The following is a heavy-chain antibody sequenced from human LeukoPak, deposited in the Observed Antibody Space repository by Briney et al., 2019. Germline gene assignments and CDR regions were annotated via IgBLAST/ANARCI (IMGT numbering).Heavy chain of an antibody. CDR3: ARGAVAARVVYFDY. Sequence: GGSLRLSCAASGFTFSSYAMHWVRQAPGKGLEWVAVISYDRSNKYYADSVKGRFTISRDNSKNTLYLQMNSLRAEDTAVYYCARGAVAARVVYFDYWGQGTLVTVSS. CDR2: ISYDRSNK. D-gene: IGHD2-15*01. J-gene: IGHJ4*02. CDR1: GFTFSSYA. V-gene: IGHV3-30-3*01.